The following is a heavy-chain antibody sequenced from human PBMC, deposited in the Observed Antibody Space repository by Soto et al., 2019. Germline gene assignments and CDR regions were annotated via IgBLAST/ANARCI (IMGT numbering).Heavy chain of an antibody. J-gene: IGHJ4*02. D-gene: IGHD3-22*01. V-gene: IGHV3-23*01. Sequence: EVQLLESGGGLVQPGGSLRLSCAASGFTLSSYAMSWVRQAPGKGLEWVSAISGSGGTTYYADSVKGRFTISRDTSKNTRYLQMNTLRAEDTAVYYCAKVVKYYDDSSGYFSSLLFWGQGTLVTVSS. CDR1: GFTLSSYA. CDR3: AKVVKYYDDSSGYFSSLLF. CDR2: ISGSGGTT.